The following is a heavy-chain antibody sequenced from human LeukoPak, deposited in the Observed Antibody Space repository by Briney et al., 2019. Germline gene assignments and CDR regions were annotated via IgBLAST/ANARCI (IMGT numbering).Heavy chain of an antibody. CDR1: GYDFTTYW. D-gene: IGHD3-10*01. CDR3: ARRVGSYEYFDY. Sequence: GESLKISCKGSGYDFTTYWIGWVRQMPGKGLEWMGIIYPGDSDTRYSPSFQGQVTISAAKSISTAYLQWSSLKASDTAMYFCARRVGSYEYFDYWGQGTLVTVSS. J-gene: IGHJ4*02. CDR2: IYPGDSDT. V-gene: IGHV5-51*01.